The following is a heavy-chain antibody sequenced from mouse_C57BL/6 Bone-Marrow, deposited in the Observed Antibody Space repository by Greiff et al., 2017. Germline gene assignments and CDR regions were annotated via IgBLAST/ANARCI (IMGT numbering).Heavy chain of an antibody. J-gene: IGHJ1*03. CDR3: GRHNSDYGGYFDV. V-gene: IGHV10-1*01. Sequence: EVMLVESGGGLVQPKGSLKLSCAASGFSFNTYAMNWVRQAPGKGLEWVARIRSKSNNYATYYADSVKDRFPISRDDSESMLYLQMNNLKTEDTAMYYCGRHNSDYGGYFDVWGTGTTVTVSS. CDR2: IRSKSNNYAT. D-gene: IGHD1-1*01. CDR1: GFSFNTYA.